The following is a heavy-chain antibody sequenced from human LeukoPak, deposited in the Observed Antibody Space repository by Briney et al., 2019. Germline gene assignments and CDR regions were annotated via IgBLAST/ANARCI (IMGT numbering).Heavy chain of an antibody. CDR2: IYYSGST. V-gene: IGHV4-39*01. J-gene: IGHJ6*02. CDR1: GGSISSSSYY. CDR3: ARRHSSGWYGEDYYYYGMDV. D-gene: IGHD6-19*01. Sequence: SETLSLTCTVSGGSISSSSYYWGWIRQPPGKGLEWIGSIYYSGSTYYNPSLKSRVTISVDTSKNQFSLKLSSVTAADTAVYYCARRHSSGWYGEDYYYYGMDVWGQGTTVTVSS.